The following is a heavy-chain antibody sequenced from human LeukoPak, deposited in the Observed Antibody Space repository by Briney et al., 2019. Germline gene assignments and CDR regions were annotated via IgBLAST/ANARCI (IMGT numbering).Heavy chain of an antibody. D-gene: IGHD6-19*01. J-gene: IGHJ4*02. CDR2: ISSSGSTI. Sequence: GGSLRHSCAASGFTFSSYEKNWARQAPGKGLEWVSYISSSGSTIYYADSVKGRFTISRDNAKNSLYLQMNSLRAEDTAVYYCARAARGQWLVLVRGPLDYWGQGTLVTVSS. CDR3: ARAARGQWLVLVRGPLDY. V-gene: IGHV3-48*03. CDR1: GFTFSSYE.